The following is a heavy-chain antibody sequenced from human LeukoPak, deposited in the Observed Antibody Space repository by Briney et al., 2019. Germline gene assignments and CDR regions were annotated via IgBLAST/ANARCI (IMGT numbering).Heavy chain of an antibody. CDR2: IRYDGSNK. CDR1: GFTFNDYG. J-gene: IGHJ4*02. V-gene: IGHV3-30*02. CDR3: AKWVVSGFDY. Sequence: QAGGSLRLSCATSGFTFNDYGMHWVRQAPGKGLEWVAFIRYDGSNKYYADSVKGRFTISRDNSKNTLYLQMNSLRAEDTAVYYCAKWVVSGFDYWGQGTLVTVSS. D-gene: IGHD3-10*01.